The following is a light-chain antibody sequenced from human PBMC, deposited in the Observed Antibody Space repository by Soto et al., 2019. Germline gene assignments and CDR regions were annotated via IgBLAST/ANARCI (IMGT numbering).Light chain of an antibody. V-gene: IGKV1-39*01. CDR1: QGIRRS. J-gene: IGKJ4*01. CDR2: AAY. CDR3: QQSYSTPLT. Sequence: DIQMTQSPSSLSASVGSRGTLTCRASQGIRRSLNWYQQKLGKAAKLLIYAAYSLQSGVPSRFSGSGSGTDFTLTISSLQPEDFATYYCQQSYSTPLTFGAGTQVDIK.